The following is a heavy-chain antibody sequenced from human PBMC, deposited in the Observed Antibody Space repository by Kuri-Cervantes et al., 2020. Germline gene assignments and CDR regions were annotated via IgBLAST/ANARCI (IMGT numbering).Heavy chain of an antibody. Sequence: GESLKISCATSGFNFNYAWMSWVRQAPGKGLEWVGRIKSKSDGGTTDYAVPVTGRFIISRDDSQATLYLQMNSLTAGDTAVYYCVTDHWGSQGLGDAFDVWGQGRVVTVSS. CDR1: GFNFNYAW. D-gene: IGHD7-27*01. CDR3: VTDHWGSQGLGDAFDV. CDR2: IKSKSDGGTT. V-gene: IGHV3-15*01. J-gene: IGHJ3*01.